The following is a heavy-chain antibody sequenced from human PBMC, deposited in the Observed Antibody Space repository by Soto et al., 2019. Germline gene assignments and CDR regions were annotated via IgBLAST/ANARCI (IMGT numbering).Heavy chain of an antibody. V-gene: IGHV4-59*07. CDR3: ARRDYSTSSLGPFDY. D-gene: IGHD6-6*01. CDR1: GGSISSHY. Sequence: SDTLSLTCVVSGGSISSHYWSWIRQPPGRGLEWIGWVHYSGSTNYSPSLKSRVTMSLDTSKNQFSLNLSSVTAADTAFYFCARRDYSTSSLGPFDYWGQGSLVT. CDR2: VHYSGST. J-gene: IGHJ4*02.